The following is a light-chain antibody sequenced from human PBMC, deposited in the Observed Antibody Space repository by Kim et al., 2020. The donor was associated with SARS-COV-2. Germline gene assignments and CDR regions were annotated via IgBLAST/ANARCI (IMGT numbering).Light chain of an antibody. CDR2: DAS. J-gene: IGKJ3*01. CDR3: QQYDNLPPN. CDR1: QDISAY. Sequence: DIQMTQSPSSLSASVGDRVTITCQASQDISAYLNWYQQKPGKAPKFLIYDASNLETGVPSRFSGSGSGTNFTFTISSLQPEDIATYKCQQYDNLPPNLGPGPKVDI. V-gene: IGKV1-33*01.